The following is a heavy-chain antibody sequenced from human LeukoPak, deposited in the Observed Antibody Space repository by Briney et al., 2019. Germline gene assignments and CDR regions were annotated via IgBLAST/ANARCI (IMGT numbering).Heavy chain of an antibody. D-gene: IGHD6-13*01. CDR2: ISHSSGFT. Sequence: GGSLRLSCAASGFTFSSYWMSWVRQAPGQGLEWVAYISHSSGFTNYADSVKGRFAISRDNAKNSLYLQMDSLRAEDTAIYYCAKLFKAYSSSWIDYWGQGNLVTVSS. CDR1: GFTFSSYW. CDR3: AKLFKAYSSSWIDY. J-gene: IGHJ4*02. V-gene: IGHV3-11*03.